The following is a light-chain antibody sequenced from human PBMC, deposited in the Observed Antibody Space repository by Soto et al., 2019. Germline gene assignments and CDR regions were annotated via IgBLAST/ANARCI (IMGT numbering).Light chain of an antibody. V-gene: IGLV2-14*01. CDR1: RSDIGSYNY. CDR3: ISYTGSSTSYV. CDR2: GVS. Sequence: QSVLTQPASVSGSPGQSITISCSGTRSDIGSYNYVAWYQQFPGKTPKILIYGVSNRPSGVSSRFSGSKSGNTASLTISGLQDEDEADYYCISYTGSSTSYVFGSGIKVTV. J-gene: IGLJ1*01.